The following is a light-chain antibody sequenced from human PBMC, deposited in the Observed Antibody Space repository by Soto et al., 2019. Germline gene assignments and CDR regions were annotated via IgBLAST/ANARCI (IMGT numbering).Light chain of an antibody. CDR3: QHYRDYSWT. V-gene: IGKV1-5*03. CDR2: TAS. J-gene: IGKJ1*01. CDR1: QSIGIW. Sequence: IQMTQSPSTVSASVGDRVAITCRASQSIGIWLAWYQQKPGKAPRFLIYTASTLLGGAPSRFSGSGSETEFTLTISSLQPDDFATYYCQHYRDYSWTFGQGTKVEIK.